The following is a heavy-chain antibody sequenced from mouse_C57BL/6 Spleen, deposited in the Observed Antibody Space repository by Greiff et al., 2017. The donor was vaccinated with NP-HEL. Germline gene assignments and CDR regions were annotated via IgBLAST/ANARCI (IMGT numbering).Heavy chain of an antibody. CDR3: AREGSMMVTTGFAY. V-gene: IGHV3-6*01. D-gene: IGHD2-3*01. CDR2: ISYDGSN. J-gene: IGHJ3*01. Sequence: VQLQQSGPGLVKPSQSLSLTCSVTGYSITSGYYWNWIRQFPGNKLEWMGYISYDGSNNYNPSLKNRISITRDTSKNQFFLKLNSVTTEDTATYYWAREGSMMVTTGFAYWGQGTLVTVSA. CDR1: GYSITSGYY.